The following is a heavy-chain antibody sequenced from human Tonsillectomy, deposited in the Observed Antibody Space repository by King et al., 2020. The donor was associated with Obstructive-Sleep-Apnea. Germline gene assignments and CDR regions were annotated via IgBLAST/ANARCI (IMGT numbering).Heavy chain of an antibody. J-gene: IGHJ6*02. Sequence: VQLVESGGGLVQPGGSLRLSCSASGFTFSSYTMHWVRQAPGKGLEYVSAISSNGGSTYYADSVKGRFTISRDNSKNTLYLQMSSLRAEDTAVYYCVKEYAFWSTYDQHRYYFYYGMDVWGQGTTVTVSS. D-gene: IGHD3-3*01. CDR2: ISSNGGST. V-gene: IGHV3-64D*06. CDR3: VKEYAFWSTYDQHRYYFYYGMDV. CDR1: GFTFSSYT.